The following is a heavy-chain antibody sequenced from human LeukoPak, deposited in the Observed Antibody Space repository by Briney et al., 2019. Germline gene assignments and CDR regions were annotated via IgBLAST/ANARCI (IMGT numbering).Heavy chain of an antibody. Sequence: SETLSLTCAVYGGSFSGYYWSWIRQPPGKGLEWIGEINHSGSTNYNPSLKSRVTISVDTSKNQFSLKLSSVTAADTAVYYCAKPARSGYSYSYYYYYVDVWGKGTTVTISS. J-gene: IGHJ6*03. CDR2: INHSGST. CDR3: AKPARSGYSYSYYYYYVDV. CDR1: GGSFSGYY. V-gene: IGHV4-34*01. D-gene: IGHD5-18*01.